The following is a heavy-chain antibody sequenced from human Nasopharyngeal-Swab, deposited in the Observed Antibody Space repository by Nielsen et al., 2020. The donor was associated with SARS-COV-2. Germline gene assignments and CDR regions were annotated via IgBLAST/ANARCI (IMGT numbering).Heavy chain of an antibody. CDR2: FDPEDGET. D-gene: IGHD1-7*01. Sequence: ASVKVSCKVSGYTLTELSMHWVRQAPGKGLEWMGGFDPEDGETIYAQKFQGRVTMTEDTSTDTAYMELSSLRSEDTAVYYCATEYNWNYGPRYFDLWGRGTLVTASS. CDR1: GYTLTELS. J-gene: IGHJ2*01. CDR3: ATEYNWNYGPRYFDL. V-gene: IGHV1-24*01.